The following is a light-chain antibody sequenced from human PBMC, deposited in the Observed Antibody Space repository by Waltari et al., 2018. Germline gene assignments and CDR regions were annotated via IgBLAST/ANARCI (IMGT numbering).Light chain of an antibody. CDR2: WAA. CDR1: QSILYRSSNRNA. V-gene: IGKV4-1*01. Sequence: DIVMTQSPDSLAVSLGERATSTCKSSQSILYRSSNRNALAWYQQKPGQPPKLLFFWAATRESGAPDRFSVSGSGTDFTLTISSLQAEDVAVYYCQQYYNAPLTFGGGTKVGIK. CDR3: QQYYNAPLT. J-gene: IGKJ4*01.